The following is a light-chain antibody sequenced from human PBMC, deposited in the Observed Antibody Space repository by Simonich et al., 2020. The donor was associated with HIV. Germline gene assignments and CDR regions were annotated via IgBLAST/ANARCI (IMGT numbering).Light chain of an antibody. V-gene: IGKV3-15*01. J-gene: IGKJ1*01. CDR1: QSVSSN. CDR2: GAS. CDR3: QQYNDWPPWT. Sequence: EIVMTQSPATLSVSPGERATLSCRASQSVSSNLAWYQQKPGPAPRLLIYGASTRATGIPARFSGSGSGTEFTLTISSMQSEDFAVYYCQQYNDWPPWTLGQGTKVEIK.